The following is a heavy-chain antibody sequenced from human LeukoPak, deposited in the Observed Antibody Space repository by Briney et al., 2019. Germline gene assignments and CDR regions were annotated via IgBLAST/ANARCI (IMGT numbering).Heavy chain of an antibody. J-gene: IGHJ5*02. V-gene: IGHV1-18*01. CDR2: ISAYSGNT. Sequence: ASVNVSCKASGYTFNSYGISRVQQAPGPGLEGMGWISAYSGNTNYAQKLQGRVTMTTDTSTSTAYMELRSLRSDDTAVYYCARDGSSFDPWGQGTLVTVSS. D-gene: IGHD5-12*01. CDR3: ARDGSSFDP. CDR1: GYTFNSYG.